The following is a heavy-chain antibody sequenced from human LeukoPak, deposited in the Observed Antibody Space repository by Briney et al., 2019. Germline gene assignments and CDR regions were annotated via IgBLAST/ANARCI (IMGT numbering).Heavy chain of an antibody. D-gene: IGHD3-22*01. CDR1: GFTFSSYW. V-gene: IGHV3-7*01. Sequence: PGGSLRLSCAASGFTFSSYWMSWVRQAPGKGLEWVANIKQDGSEKYYVDSVKGRFTISRDNAKNSLYLQMNSLRAEDTAVYYCARDLYYDSSGPVSGYWGQGTLVTVSS. J-gene: IGHJ4*02. CDR2: IKQDGSEK. CDR3: ARDLYYDSSGPVSGY.